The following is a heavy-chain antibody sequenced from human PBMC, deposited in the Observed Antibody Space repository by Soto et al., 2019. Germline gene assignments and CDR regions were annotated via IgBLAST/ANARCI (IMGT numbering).Heavy chain of an antibody. D-gene: IGHD5-12*01. J-gene: IGHJ4*02. CDR1: GCTISSYD. CDR2: IYYSGST. CDR3: AREGRYSGYDYVDY. Sequence: AGTLSLTYTSSGCTISSYDWSWIRQAPGKGLEWIAYIYYSGSTTYNPSLKSRVITSADTTTNNFSLKLSTGPAADTAVYYCAREGRYSGYDYVDYWGQGTLGTVS. V-gene: IGHV4-59*12.